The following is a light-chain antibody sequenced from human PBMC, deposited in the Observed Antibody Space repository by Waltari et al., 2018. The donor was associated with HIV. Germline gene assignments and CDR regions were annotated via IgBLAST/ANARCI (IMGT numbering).Light chain of an antibody. J-gene: IGKJ1*01. CDR3: QQYNSFPWT. V-gene: IGKV1-5*03. CDR2: KAS. CDR1: QSISTW. Sequence: LQMSQSPSLLSASLGNTVSITCRASQSISTWLAWYHQKPGKAPNLLIYKASNLETGVPSRFSGSGSGTEFTLTITSLQPDDFATYYCQQYNSFPWTFGQGTQVEMK.